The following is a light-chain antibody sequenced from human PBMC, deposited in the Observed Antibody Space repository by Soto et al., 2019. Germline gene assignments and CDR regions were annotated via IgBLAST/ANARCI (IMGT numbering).Light chain of an antibody. CDR2: DVS. J-gene: IGLJ2*01. V-gene: IGLV2-14*01. Sequence: QSALTQPASVSGSPGQSITISCTGTSSDVGGYNYVSWYQQHPGKAPKLMIYDVSNRPSGVSNRFSGSKSGNTASLTISGLHAEDEADYYCISYTSRSTLVVFGGGTKLTVL. CDR1: SSDVGGYNY. CDR3: ISYTSRSTLVV.